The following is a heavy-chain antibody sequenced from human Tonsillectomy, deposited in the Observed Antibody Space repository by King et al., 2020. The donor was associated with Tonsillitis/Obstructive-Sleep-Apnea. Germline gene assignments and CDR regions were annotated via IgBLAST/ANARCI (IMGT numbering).Heavy chain of an antibody. Sequence: VQLVESGGGVVQPGRSLRLSCAASGFSFSRYAMHWVRQAPGKGLEWVAVISYDGSHKYYADSVKGRFTVSRDNSKNTIYLQMNSLRTEDTAVYYCARPKVGAFFDYWGQGTLVTVSS. V-gene: IGHV3-30*04. J-gene: IGHJ4*02. D-gene: IGHD4/OR15-4a*01. CDR2: ISYDGSHK. CDR3: ARPKVGAFFDY. CDR1: GFSFSRYA.